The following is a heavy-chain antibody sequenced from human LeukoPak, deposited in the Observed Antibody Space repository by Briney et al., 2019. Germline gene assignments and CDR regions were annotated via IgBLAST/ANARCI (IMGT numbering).Heavy chain of an antibody. V-gene: IGHV3-66*01. CDR1: GFTVSSNY. Sequence: GGSLRLSCAASGFTVSSNYMNWVRQAPGKGLEWVSVIYTGGSTYYADSVKGRFTISRDNSKNTLYLQMNSLRAEDTAVYYCARGSGSYWDYHYFDYWGQGTLVTVSS. J-gene: IGHJ4*02. CDR2: IYTGGST. CDR3: ARGSGSYWDYHYFDY. D-gene: IGHD1-26*01.